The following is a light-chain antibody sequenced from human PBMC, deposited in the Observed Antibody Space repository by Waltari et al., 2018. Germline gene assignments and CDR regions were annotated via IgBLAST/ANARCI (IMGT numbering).Light chain of an antibody. Sequence: DIQMTQSPSSLSASVGDRVTITCRASQSISIYLNWYQQKPGEAPKLLINAASSLQGGVPSRFSGSGSETDFTLTISSLQREDFATYYCQQSYSSLVTFGGWTKVEIK. CDR2: AAS. V-gene: IGKV1-39*01. J-gene: IGKJ4*01. CDR3: QQSYSSLVT. CDR1: QSISIY.